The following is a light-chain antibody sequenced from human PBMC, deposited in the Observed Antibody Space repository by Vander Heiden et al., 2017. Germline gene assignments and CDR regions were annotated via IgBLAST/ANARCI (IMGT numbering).Light chain of an antibody. Sequence: DILMTQSPLSLSVTPGEPASISCRYSQSLLDSTGSNYLDWYLQKPGQSPQVLIYLGSNRASGVPDRFNGSGSGTDFTLKISGVEAEDVGVYYCMETLQVPSAFGRGTKVEIK. CDR1: QSLLDSTGSNY. V-gene: IGKV2-28*01. CDR3: METLQVPSA. CDR2: LGS. J-gene: IGKJ1*01.